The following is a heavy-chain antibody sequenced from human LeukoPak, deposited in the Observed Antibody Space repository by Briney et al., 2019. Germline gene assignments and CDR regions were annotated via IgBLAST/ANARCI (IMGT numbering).Heavy chain of an antibody. Sequence: GGSLRLSCAASGFTFSSYAMHWVRQAPGKGLEWVAVISYDGSNKYYADSVKGRFTISRDNSKNTLYLQMNSLRAEDTAVYYCVRDAVRGVIPYYYYYYGMDVWGQGTTVTVSS. CDR3: VRDAVRGVIPYYYYYYGMDV. CDR1: GFTFSSYA. D-gene: IGHD3-10*01. J-gene: IGHJ6*02. V-gene: IGHV3-30*04. CDR2: ISYDGSNK.